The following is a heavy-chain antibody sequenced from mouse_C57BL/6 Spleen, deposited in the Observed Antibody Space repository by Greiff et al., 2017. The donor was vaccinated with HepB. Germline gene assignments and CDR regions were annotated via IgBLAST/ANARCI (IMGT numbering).Heavy chain of an antibody. V-gene: IGHV1-5*01. CDR2: IYPGNSDT. CDR1: GYTFTSYW. CDR3: TRSGDYYGSSYGYFDV. D-gene: IGHD1-1*01. Sequence: VQLQQSGTVLARPGASVKMSCKTSGYTFTSYWMHWVKQRPGQGLEWIGAIYPGNSDTSYNQKFKGKAKLTAVTSASTAYMELSSLTNEDSAVYYCTRSGDYYGSSYGYFDVWGTGTTVTVSS. J-gene: IGHJ1*03.